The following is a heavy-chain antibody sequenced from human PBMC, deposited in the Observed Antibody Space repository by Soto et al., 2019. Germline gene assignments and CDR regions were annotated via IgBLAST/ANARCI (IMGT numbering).Heavy chain of an antibody. D-gene: IGHD6-13*01. J-gene: IGHJ4*02. V-gene: IGHV3-23*01. CDR1: GFTFSAYA. CDR2: ISGDGGAT. CDR3: ARQEYTTTWYLNY. Sequence: GGSLRLSCAASGFTFSAYAMSWVRQAPGKGLEWVSVISGDGGATYYADSVKGRFTISRDNSKNTLYLQMNSLRAEDTAVYYCARQEYTTTWYLNYWGQGTLVTVSS.